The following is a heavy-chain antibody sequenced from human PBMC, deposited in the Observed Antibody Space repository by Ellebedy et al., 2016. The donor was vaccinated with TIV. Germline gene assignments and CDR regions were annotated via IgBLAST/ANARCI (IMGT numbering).Heavy chain of an antibody. D-gene: IGHD1-26*01. CDR3: AKDIGVGATYGMDV. J-gene: IGHJ6*02. CDR1: GFTFDDYA. Sequence: SLKISCAASGFTFDDYAMHWVRQAPGKGLEWVSGISWNSGSIGYADSVKGRFTISRDNAKNSLYLQMNSLRAEDMALYYCAKDIGVGATYGMDVWGQGTTVTVSS. V-gene: IGHV3-9*03. CDR2: ISWNSGSI.